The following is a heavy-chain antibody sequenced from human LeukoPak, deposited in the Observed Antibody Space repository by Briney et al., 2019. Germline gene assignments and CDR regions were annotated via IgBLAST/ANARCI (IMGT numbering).Heavy chain of an antibody. Sequence: PSETLSLTCTVSGGSISSSSYYWGWIRQPPGKGLEWIGSIYYSGSTYYNPSLKSRVTISVDTSKNQFSLKLSSVTAADTAVYYCARPTYYYDSRRWETRYYFDYWGQGTLVTVSS. V-gene: IGHV4-39*01. CDR3: ARPTYYYDSRRWETRYYFDY. CDR2: IYYSGST. J-gene: IGHJ4*02. D-gene: IGHD3-22*01. CDR1: GGSISSSSYY.